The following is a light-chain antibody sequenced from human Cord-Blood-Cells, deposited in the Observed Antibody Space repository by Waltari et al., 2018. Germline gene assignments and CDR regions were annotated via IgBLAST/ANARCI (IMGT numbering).Light chain of an antibody. Sequence: QSVLTQPRSLSGSPGQSVTISCTGTSSDVVSYNYVSWYQQHPGKAPKLMIYDVSKRPSGVPDRFSGSKSGNTASLTISGLQAEDEADYYCCSYAGSYTFVFGTGTKVTVL. CDR3: CSYAGSYTFV. CDR2: DVS. V-gene: IGLV2-11*01. J-gene: IGLJ1*01. CDR1: SSDVVSYNY.